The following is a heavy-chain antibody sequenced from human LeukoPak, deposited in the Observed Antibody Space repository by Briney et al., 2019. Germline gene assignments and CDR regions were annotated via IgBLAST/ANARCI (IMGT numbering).Heavy chain of an antibody. CDR3: ATMGRYYDILTGYYPEYFAY. J-gene: IGHJ4*02. V-gene: IGHV4-39*01. D-gene: IGHD3-9*01. Sequence: SETLSLTCTVSGGSISSSSYYWGWIRQPPGKGLEWIESIYYSGSTYYNPSLKSRVTISVDTSKNQFSLKLSSVTAADTAVYYCATMGRYYDILTGYYPEYFAYWGQGTLVTVSS. CDR1: GGSISSSSYY. CDR2: IYYSGST.